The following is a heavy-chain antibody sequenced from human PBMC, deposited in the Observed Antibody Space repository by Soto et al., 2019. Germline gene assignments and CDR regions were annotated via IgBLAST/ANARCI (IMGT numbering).Heavy chain of an antibody. CDR1: GGSIISGGYY. D-gene: IGHD2-2*01. V-gene: IGHV4-31*03. CDR3: ARSSTSANYFDY. CDR2: IYYSGST. J-gene: IGHJ4*02. Sequence: SETLSLTCIVSGGSIISGGYYSSWIRQHPGKGLEWIGYIYYSGSTYYNPSLKSRVTISVDTSRNQFSLKLNSVTAADTAVYYCARSSTSANYFDYWGQGTLVTVSS.